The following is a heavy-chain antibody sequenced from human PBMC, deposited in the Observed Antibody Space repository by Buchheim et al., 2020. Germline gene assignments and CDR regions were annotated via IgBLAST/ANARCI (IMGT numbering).Heavy chain of an antibody. V-gene: IGHV3-7*01. CDR2: IKYDGSGK. Sequence: EVQLVESGGDLVKPGESLRLSCAASEFTFTNAWMSWVRQAPGKGLEWVANIKYDGSGKNYVDSVKGRFTISRDNARNSLYLQMNSLGAEDTAVYYCARDLNYYNYMDVWGKGTT. J-gene: IGHJ6*03. CDR3: ARDLNYYNYMDV. CDR1: EFTFTNAW.